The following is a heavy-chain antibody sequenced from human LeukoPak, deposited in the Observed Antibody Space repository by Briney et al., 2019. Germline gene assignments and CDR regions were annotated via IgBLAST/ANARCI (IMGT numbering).Heavy chain of an antibody. V-gene: IGHV4-4*07. CDR1: GGSISSYY. CDR3: ARVWNSGSYVYFDY. Sequence: SETLSLTCTVSGGSISSYYWSWIRQPAGKGLEWIGRIYTSGSTNYNPSLKSRVTMSVDTSKNQFSLKLSSVTAADTAVYYCARVWNSGSYVYFDYWGQGTLVTVSS. D-gene: IGHD1-26*01. CDR2: IYTSGST. J-gene: IGHJ4*02.